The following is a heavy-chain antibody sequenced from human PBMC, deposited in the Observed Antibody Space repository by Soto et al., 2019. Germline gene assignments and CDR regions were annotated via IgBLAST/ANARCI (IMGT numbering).Heavy chain of an antibody. CDR1: GYSFTNYW. J-gene: IGHJ3*01. D-gene: IGHD6-13*01. CDR2: IYPGDSDT. Sequence: PGESLKISCKGSGYSFTNYWIGWVRQPPGKGLEWMGIIYPGDSDTRYSPSFQGQVTISADKSITTAYLQWSSLRASDTAMYYCARHVGKIRIATAFDVWGQGTMVTVSS. V-gene: IGHV5-51*01. CDR3: ARHVGKIRIATAFDV.